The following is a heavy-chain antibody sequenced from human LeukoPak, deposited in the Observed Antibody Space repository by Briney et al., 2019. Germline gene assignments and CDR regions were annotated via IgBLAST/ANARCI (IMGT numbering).Heavy chain of an antibody. Sequence: PSETLSLTCTVSGGSITNNYWSWIRQPPGKGLEWVVYIYNSGSTKYNPSLKSRVTISVDTSKNQFSLKLSSVTAADTAVYYCARDPASYYYDSSGYYWGQGTLVTVSS. CDR3: ARDPASYYYDSSGYY. D-gene: IGHD3-22*01. CDR2: IYNSGST. V-gene: IGHV4-59*12. J-gene: IGHJ4*02. CDR1: GGSITNNY.